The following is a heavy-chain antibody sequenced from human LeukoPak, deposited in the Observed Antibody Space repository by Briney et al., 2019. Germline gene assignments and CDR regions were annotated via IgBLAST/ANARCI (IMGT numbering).Heavy chain of an antibody. CDR3: ARQRRRVRGVIDY. CDR1: GGSFSGYY. V-gene: IGHV4-34*01. CDR2: INHRGST. J-gene: IGHJ4*02. D-gene: IGHD3-10*01. Sequence: SETLSLTCAVYGGSFSGYYWSWIRQPPGKGLEWIGEINHRGSTNYNPSLKSRVTISVDTSKNQFSLKLSPVTAADTAVYYCARQRRRVRGVIDYWGQGTLVTVSS.